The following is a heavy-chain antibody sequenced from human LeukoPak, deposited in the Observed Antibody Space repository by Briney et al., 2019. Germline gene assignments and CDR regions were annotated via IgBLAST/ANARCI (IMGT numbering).Heavy chain of an antibody. CDR3: ASNARDILTGYFYHYYYMDV. Sequence: PSETLSLTCTVSGGSISSSSYYWGWIRQPPGKGLEWIGSIYYSGSTNYNPSLKSRVTISVDTSKNQFSLKLSSVTAADTAVYYCASNARDILTGYFYHYYYMDVWGKGTTVTVSS. V-gene: IGHV4-39*07. J-gene: IGHJ6*03. CDR1: GGSISSSSYY. D-gene: IGHD3-9*01. CDR2: IYYSGST.